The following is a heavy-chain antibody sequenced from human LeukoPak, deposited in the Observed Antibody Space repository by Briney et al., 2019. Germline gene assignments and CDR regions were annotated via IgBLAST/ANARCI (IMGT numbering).Heavy chain of an antibody. CDR2: IYTSGST. CDR3: AREDRQQLVHGFDP. Sequence: PSETLSLTCTVSGGSISSYYWSWIRQPAGKGLEWIGRIYTSGSTNYNPSLKSRVTMSVDTSKNQFTLKLSSVTAADTAVYYCAREDRQQLVHGFDPWGQGTLVTVSS. J-gene: IGHJ5*02. CDR1: GGSISSYY. V-gene: IGHV4-4*07. D-gene: IGHD6-13*01.